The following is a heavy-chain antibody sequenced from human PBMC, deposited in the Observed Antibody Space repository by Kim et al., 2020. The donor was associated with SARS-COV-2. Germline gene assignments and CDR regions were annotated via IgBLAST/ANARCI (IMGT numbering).Heavy chain of an antibody. CDR3: ARRGGSTRGLSDFDY. Sequence: SETLSLTCTVSGGSISSSSYYWGWIRQPPGKGLEWIGSIYYSGSTYYNPSLKSRVTISVDTSKNQFSLKLSAVTAADTAVYYCARRGGSTRGLSDFDYWG. V-gene: IGHV4-39*07. D-gene: IGHD3-16*01. J-gene: IGHJ4*01. CDR2: IYYSGST. CDR1: GGSISSSSYY.